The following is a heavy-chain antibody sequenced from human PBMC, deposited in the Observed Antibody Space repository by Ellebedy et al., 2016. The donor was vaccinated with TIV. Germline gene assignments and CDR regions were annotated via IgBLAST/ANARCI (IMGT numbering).Heavy chain of an antibody. J-gene: IGHJ4*02. Sequence: GESLKISCAASGFTLSSSWMHWVRQVPGKGLVWVSRINSDGTTMYYADSVKGRFTVSRDNDKNTLYLQMNSLRADDTAVYYCAASKSFDYWGQGIRVTVSS. V-gene: IGHV3-74*01. D-gene: IGHD4-11*01. CDR1: GFTLSSSW. CDR3: AASKSFDY. CDR2: INSDGTTM.